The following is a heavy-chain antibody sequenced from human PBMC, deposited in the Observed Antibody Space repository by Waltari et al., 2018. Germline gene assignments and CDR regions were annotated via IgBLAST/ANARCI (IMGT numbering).Heavy chain of an antibody. D-gene: IGHD3-3*01. Sequence: QVQLQQWGAGLLKPSATLSLTCAVYGGSFSGSYWSWIRKPPGKGLQWLGEINHSGSTNYNPSLKSRVTISVDTSKNQFSLKLSSVTAADTAVYYCARGPKGVLRFLEWLNPRTNWFDPWGQGTLVTVSS. CDR1: GGSFSGSY. CDR3: ARGPKGVLRFLEWLNPRTNWFDP. CDR2: INHSGST. J-gene: IGHJ5*02. V-gene: IGHV4-34*01.